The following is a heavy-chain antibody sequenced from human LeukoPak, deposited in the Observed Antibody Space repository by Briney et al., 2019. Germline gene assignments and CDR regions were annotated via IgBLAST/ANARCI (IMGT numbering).Heavy chain of an antibody. J-gene: IGHJ4*02. CDR2: IHSGRST. Sequence: GGSLRLFCAASGFTVRINYIRGVREAPGKGLEGVSVIHSGRSTYYADSVKVRFTISRDNAYNTVYLQMNSLGAEDTAVYYCARVGSSGGYDPFDYWGQGTLVTVSS. CDR3: ARVGSSGGYDPFDY. CDR1: GFTVRINY. D-gene: IGHD6-19*01. V-gene: IGHV3-66*01.